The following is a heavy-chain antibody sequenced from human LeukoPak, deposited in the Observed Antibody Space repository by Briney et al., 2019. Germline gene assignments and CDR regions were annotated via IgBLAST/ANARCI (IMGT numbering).Heavy chain of an antibody. CDR3: KTHETIPMPGTWFDP. CDR2: ISSSGSTI. Sequence: PGGSLRLSCAASGFTFSSYSMNWVRQAPGKGLEWVSYISSSGSTIYYADSVRGRFTISRDNAKNSLYLQMNSLRAEDTAVYYCKTHETIPMPGTWFDPWGPGTLVTVSS. D-gene: IGHD6-19*01. J-gene: IGHJ5*02. CDR1: GFTFSSYS. V-gene: IGHV3-48*04.